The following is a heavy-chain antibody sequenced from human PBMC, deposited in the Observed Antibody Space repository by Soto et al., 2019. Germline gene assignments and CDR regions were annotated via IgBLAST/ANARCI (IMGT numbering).Heavy chain of an antibody. CDR3: ARGGPVYGSGSYYACYYGMDV. V-gene: IGHV1-69*02. D-gene: IGHD3-10*01. J-gene: IGHJ6*02. Sequence: QVQLVQSGAEVKKPGSSVKVSCKASGGTFSSYTISWVRQAPGQGLEWMGRIIPVLGIANYAQKFQGRVTITADKSTSAAYVELSSLRSEETAVYYCARGGPVYGSGSYYACYYGMDVWGQGTTVTVS. CDR1: GGTFSSYT. CDR2: IIPVLGIA.